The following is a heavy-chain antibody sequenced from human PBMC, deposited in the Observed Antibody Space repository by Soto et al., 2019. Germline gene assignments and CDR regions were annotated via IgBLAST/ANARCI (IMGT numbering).Heavy chain of an antibody. CDR3: TRDSARTFDY. Sequence: EVQLVESGGGLVQPGGSLRLSCAASGFRFSAYWIHWVRQVPGKGLFWVSHVNGDGSSATYADSVKGRFTISRDNAKNTVYLQMTRLKVDDTAVYYCTRDSARTFDYWGQGTLLIVSS. D-gene: IGHD3-10*01. CDR2: VNGDGSSA. J-gene: IGHJ4*02. CDR1: GFRFSAYW. V-gene: IGHV3-74*01.